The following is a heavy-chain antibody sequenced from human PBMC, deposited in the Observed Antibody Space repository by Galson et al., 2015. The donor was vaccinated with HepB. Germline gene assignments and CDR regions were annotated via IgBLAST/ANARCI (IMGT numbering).Heavy chain of an antibody. Sequence: SLRLSCAASGFTFSDYYMSWIRQAPGKGLEWVSYISSSSSYTNYADSVKGRFTISRDNAKNSLYLQMNSLRAEDTAVYYCARGDGGYSYRRYYYYAMDVWGQGTTVTVSS. CDR3: ARGDGGYSYRRYYYYAMDV. V-gene: IGHV3-11*05. J-gene: IGHJ6*02. D-gene: IGHD5-18*01. CDR2: ISSSSSYT. CDR1: GFTFSDYY.